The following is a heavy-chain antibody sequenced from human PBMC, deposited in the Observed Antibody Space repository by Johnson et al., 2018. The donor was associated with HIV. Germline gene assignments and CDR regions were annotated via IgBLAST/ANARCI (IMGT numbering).Heavy chain of an antibody. CDR2: ISGSGGST. CDR1: GFTFSSYG. Sequence: VQLVESGGGLVQPGGSLRLSSAASGFTFSSYGMSWVRQAPGKGLEWVSVISGSGGSTYYADSVKGRFTISRDNSKNTLYLQMNSLRAEDTAVYYCAKDEKIIAVAGASAFDIWGQGTMVTVSS. J-gene: IGHJ3*02. CDR3: AKDEKIIAVAGASAFDI. V-gene: IGHV3-23*04. D-gene: IGHD6-19*01.